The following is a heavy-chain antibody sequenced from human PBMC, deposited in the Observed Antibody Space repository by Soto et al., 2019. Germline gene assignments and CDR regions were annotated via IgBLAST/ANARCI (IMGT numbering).Heavy chain of an antibody. Sequence: QVQLVESGGGVVQPGKSLRLSCAASGFIFSNYGMHWVRQAPGKGLEWVALISFDGKNRNYADSVKGRFTIYRDNPKNTLYLEMNSLRPEETAFYYCAKRGGVVGGSEHPFFEYCGQGTMVTVSS. CDR1: GFIFSNYG. D-gene: IGHD2-15*01. V-gene: IGHV3-30*18. CDR2: ISFDGKNR. J-gene: IGHJ4*02. CDR3: AKRGGVVGGSEHPFFEY.